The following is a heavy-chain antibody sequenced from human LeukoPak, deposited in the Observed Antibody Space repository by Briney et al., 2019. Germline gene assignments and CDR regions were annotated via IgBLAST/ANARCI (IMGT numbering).Heavy chain of an antibody. D-gene: IGHD4-17*01. V-gene: IGHV4-38-2*02. CDR2: IYHSGST. CDR3: ATCSTVTNWFDP. Sequence: PSETLSLTCTVSGYSISSGYFWGWIRQPPGKGLECIGTIYHSGSTYYNPSLKSRVTISVDTSKNQFSLKLSSVTAADTAVYYCATCSTVTNWFDPWGQGTLVTVSS. J-gene: IGHJ5*02. CDR1: GYSISSGYF.